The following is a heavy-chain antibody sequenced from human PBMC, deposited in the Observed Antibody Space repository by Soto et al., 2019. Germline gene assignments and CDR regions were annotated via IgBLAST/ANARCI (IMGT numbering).Heavy chain of an antibody. J-gene: IGHJ5*02. Sequence: QVQLVQSGAEVKKPGSSVKVSCKASGGTFSSYAISWVRQAPGQGLEWMGGIIPIFGSANYAQQFQGRVTITADESTSTAYMELSSLRSEDTSVYYCARDGNDDSRGYLNWFDPWGQGTLVTVSS. CDR2: IIPIFGSA. CDR3: ARDGNDDSRGYLNWFDP. V-gene: IGHV1-69*12. CDR1: GGTFSSYA. D-gene: IGHD3-22*01.